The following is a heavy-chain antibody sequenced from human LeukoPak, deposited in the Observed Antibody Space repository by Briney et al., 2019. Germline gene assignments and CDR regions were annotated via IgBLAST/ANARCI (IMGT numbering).Heavy chain of an antibody. Sequence: GASVNVSCKASGYTFTSYGISWVRQAPGQGLEWMGWISAYNGNTNYAQKLQGRVTMTTDTSTSTAYMELRSLRSDDTAVYYCARAVTYYYDSSGYLPLDYWGQGTLVTVSS. V-gene: IGHV1-18*01. CDR3: ARAVTYYYDSSGYLPLDY. CDR1: GYTFTSYG. J-gene: IGHJ4*02. D-gene: IGHD3-22*01. CDR2: ISAYNGNT.